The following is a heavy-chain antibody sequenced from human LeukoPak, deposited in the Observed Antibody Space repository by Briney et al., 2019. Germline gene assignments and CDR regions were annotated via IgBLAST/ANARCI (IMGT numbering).Heavy chain of an antibody. J-gene: IGHJ4*02. CDR2: INPNSGGT. Sequence: ASVKVSCKASGYTFTGYYMHWVRQAPGQGLEWMGWINPNSGGTNYAQKFQGRVTMTRDTSISTAYMELSRLRSDDTAVYYCARDTPKYSSDPNYWGQGTLVTVSS. V-gene: IGHV1-2*02. D-gene: IGHD6-19*01. CDR3: ARDTPKYSSDPNY. CDR1: GYTFTGYY.